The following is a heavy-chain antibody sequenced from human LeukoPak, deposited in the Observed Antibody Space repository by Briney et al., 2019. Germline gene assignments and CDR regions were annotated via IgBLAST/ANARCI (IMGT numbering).Heavy chain of an antibody. CDR1: DVSISSYH. CDR2: IKQDGSEE. J-gene: IGHJ4*02. V-gene: IGHV3-7*04. Sequence: ETLSLTCTVSDVSISSYHWSWVRQPPGKGLEWVANIKQDGSEEYYVDSVKGRFTISRDNADNSLYLQMNSLRAQDTAVCYCARALTYGWPQPDGGYWGQGTLVSVPS. D-gene: IGHD5-24*01. CDR3: ARALTYGWPQPDGGY.